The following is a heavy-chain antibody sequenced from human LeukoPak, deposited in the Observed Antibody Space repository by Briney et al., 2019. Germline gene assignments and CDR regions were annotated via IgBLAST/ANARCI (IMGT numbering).Heavy chain of an antibody. CDR3: AKDKGSYVRAFDI. CDR1: GFTFSSYG. Sequence: GGSLRLSCAASGFTFSSYGMHWVRQAPGKGLEWVAVIWYDGSNKYYADSVKGRFTISRDNSKNTLYLQMNSLRAEDTAVYYCAKDKGSYVRAFDIWGQGTMVTVSS. CDR2: IWYDGSNK. D-gene: IGHD3-10*02. V-gene: IGHV3-30*02. J-gene: IGHJ3*02.